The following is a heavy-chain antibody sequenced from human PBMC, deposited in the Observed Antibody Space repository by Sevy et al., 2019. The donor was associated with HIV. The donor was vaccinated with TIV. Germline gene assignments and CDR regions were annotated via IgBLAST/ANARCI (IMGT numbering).Heavy chain of an antibody. V-gene: IGHV3-23*01. CDR1: GFTFSSYA. Sequence: GGSLRLSCAASGFTFSSYAMSWVRQAPGKGLEWVSAISGSGGSTYYAHSVKGRFTISRDNSKNTLYLQMNSLRAEDTAVYYRAKETYDFWSGYLFDYWGQGTLVTVSS. CDR3: AKETYDFWSGYLFDY. D-gene: IGHD3-3*01. J-gene: IGHJ4*02. CDR2: ISGSGGST.